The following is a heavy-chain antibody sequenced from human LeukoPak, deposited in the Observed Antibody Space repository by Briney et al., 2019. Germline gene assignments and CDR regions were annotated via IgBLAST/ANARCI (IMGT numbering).Heavy chain of an antibody. V-gene: IGHV4-59*01. CDR3: ASGRGCSGGLCYTGNAFHI. D-gene: IGHD2-15*01. CDR2: IYYSGST. J-gene: IGHJ3*02. CDR1: GGSITSYC. Sequence: SETLSLTCTVSGGSITSYCWNWVRQPPGKGLEWIGYIYYSGSTYYNPSLDSRVTISVDASQNQISLRLSSVTAADTAVYYCASGRGCSGGLCYTGNAFHIWGQGTMVTVSS.